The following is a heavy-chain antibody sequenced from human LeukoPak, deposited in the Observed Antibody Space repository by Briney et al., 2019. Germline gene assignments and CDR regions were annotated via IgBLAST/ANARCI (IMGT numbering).Heavy chain of an antibody. J-gene: IGHJ4*02. Sequence: SETLSLTCTVPGGSISSYYWSWIRQPPGKGLEWIGYIYYSGSTNYNPSLKSRVTISVDTSKNQFSLKLSSVTAADTAVYYCAREDYEGVFFDYWGQGTLVTVSS. V-gene: IGHV4-59*01. CDR2: IYYSGST. CDR1: GGSISSYY. D-gene: IGHD4-17*01. CDR3: AREDYEGVFFDY.